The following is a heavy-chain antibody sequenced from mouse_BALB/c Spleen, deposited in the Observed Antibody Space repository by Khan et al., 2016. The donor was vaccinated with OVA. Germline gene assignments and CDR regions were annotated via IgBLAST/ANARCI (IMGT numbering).Heavy chain of an antibody. CDR3: TRGYDGDTLAY. J-gene: IGHJ3*01. D-gene: IGHD2-13*01. Sequence: EVELVESGGGLVKPGGSLKLSCEASGFTFSDYYMYWVRQTPEKRLEWVATISDGGNYTYYPDSVKGRFTISRDDVKNNLYLRMSSLKSEDTARYDWTRGYDGDTLAYWGQGTLVTVSA. CDR1: GFTFSDYY. V-gene: IGHV5-4*02. CDR2: ISDGGNYT.